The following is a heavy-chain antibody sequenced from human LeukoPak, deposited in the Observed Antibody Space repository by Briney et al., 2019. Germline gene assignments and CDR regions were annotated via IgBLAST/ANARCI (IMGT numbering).Heavy chain of an antibody. V-gene: IGHV4-34*01. D-gene: IGHD2-15*01. Sequence: NPSETLSLTCAVYGGSFSGYYWSWIRQPPGKGLEWVGEINHSGSTNYNPSLKSRVTISVDTSKNQFSLKLSSVTAADTAVYYCAIPIGYCSGGSCYAPRNYYYYYGMDVWGQGTTVTVSS. CDR1: GGSFSGYY. CDR2: INHSGST. CDR3: AIPIGYCSGGSCYAPRNYYYYYGMDV. J-gene: IGHJ6*02.